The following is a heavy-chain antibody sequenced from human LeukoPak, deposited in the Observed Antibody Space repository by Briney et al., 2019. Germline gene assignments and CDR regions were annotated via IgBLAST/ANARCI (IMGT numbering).Heavy chain of an antibody. CDR3: ARGFGGSWGFVDY. V-gene: IGHV4-59*01. J-gene: IGHJ4*02. CDR2: ICYSGST. CDR1: GGSISSYY. Sequence: SETLSLTCTVSGGSISSYYWSWIRQPPGKGLEWVGYICYSGSTNYNPSLKSRVTISVHTSKNQYSLKLSSEAAADTAVYYCARGFGGSWGFVDYWGQGTLVTVSS. D-gene: IGHD3-16*01.